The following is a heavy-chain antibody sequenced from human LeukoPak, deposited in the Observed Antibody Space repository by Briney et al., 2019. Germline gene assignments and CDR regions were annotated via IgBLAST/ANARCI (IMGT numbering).Heavy chain of an antibody. V-gene: IGHV1-69*13. CDR1: GGTFSSYA. D-gene: IGHD2-15*01. J-gene: IGHJ6*02. Sequence: ASVKVSCKASGGTFSSYAISWVRQAPGQGLEWMGGIIPIFGTANYAQKFQGRVTITADESTSTAYMELGSLRSEDTAVYYCARDPQVGRRYCSGGSCYSYYYGMDVWGQGTTVTVSS. CDR2: IIPIFGTA. CDR3: ARDPQVGRRYCSGGSCYSYYYGMDV.